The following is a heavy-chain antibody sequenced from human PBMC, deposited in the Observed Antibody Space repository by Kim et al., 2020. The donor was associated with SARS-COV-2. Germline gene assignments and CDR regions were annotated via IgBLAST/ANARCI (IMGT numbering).Heavy chain of an antibody. CDR3: VRDLILVDTPGDDFDY. V-gene: IGHV3-74*03. CDR2: INHDASIT. D-gene: IGHD2-21*01. Sequence: GGSLRLSCAVSGFTFGNYWMHWVRHAPGKGLEWVPRINHDASITTYADSVKGRFTISRDNAKNMVYPQMNSLRPEDTAVYYCVRDLILVDTPGDDFDYWG. J-gene: IGHJ4*01. CDR1: GFTFGNYW.